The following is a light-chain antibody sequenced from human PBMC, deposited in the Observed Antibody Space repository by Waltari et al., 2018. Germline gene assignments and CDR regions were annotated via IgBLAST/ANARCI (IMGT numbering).Light chain of an antibody. CDR2: DVS. V-gene: IGKV1-33*01. J-gene: IGKJ5*01. CDR1: QDISNH. CDR3: QQYDSLTLLT. Sequence: DIEMTQSPSSLSLSVGEKVTITCRASQDISNHLSWFQQKPGKAPKLLIYDVSKLETGVASRFSGGGSRADFTLIINDVQPEDVATYYCQQYDSLTLLTFGQGTRLE.